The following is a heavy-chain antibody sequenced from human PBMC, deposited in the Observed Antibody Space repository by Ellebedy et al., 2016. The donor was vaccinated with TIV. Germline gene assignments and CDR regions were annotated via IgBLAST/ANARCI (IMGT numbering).Heavy chain of an antibody. D-gene: IGHD3-22*01. Sequence: SETLSLTCTVSSGSISGSDFYWGWIRQPPGKGLEWIGNIFDTGSTYYNPSLKSRVTISVDTSKNQFSLKLSSVTAADTAVYYCARYVSYFDTVDQIDYYFDSWGQGTLVTVSS. CDR1: SGSISGSDFY. V-gene: IGHV4-39*01. CDR2: IFDTGST. J-gene: IGHJ4*02. CDR3: ARYVSYFDTVDQIDYYFDS.